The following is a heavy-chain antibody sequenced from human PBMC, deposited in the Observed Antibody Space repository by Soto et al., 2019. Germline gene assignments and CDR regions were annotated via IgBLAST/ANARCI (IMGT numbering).Heavy chain of an antibody. CDR1: GGTFSSYT. V-gene: IGHV1-69*08. Sequence: QVQLVRSGAEVRKPGSSVKVSCKTSGGTFSSYTISWVRQAPGQGLEWMGRIIPILGITNYAQNLQGRVTITADKSTSTAYMELSSLRSEDTALYYCARDRCRGGSCYSSSWFDPWGQGTLVTVSS. CDR3: ARDRCRGGSCYSSSWFDP. CDR2: IIPILGIT. D-gene: IGHD2-15*01. J-gene: IGHJ5*02.